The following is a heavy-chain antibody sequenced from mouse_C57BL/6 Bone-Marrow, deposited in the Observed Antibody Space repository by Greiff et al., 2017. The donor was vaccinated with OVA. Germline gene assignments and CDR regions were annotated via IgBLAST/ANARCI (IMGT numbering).Heavy chain of an antibody. CDR3: ARDYGLAWFAY. Sequence: VQLQQSGAELARPGASVKLSCKASGYTFTSYGISWVKQRTGQGLEWIGEIYPRSGNTYYTEKFKGKATLTADKSSSTAYMELRSLTSEDSAVYFCARDYGLAWFAYWGQGTLVTVSA. J-gene: IGHJ3*01. D-gene: IGHD1-1*02. CDR1: GYTFTSYG. V-gene: IGHV1-81*01. CDR2: IYPRSGNT.